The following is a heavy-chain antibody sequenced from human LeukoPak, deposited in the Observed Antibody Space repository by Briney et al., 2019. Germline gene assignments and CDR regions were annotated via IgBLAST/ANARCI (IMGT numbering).Heavy chain of an antibody. CDR3: AKSGLNRFDY. V-gene: IGHV3-21*04. J-gene: IGHJ4*02. CDR1: GFTFRSYS. D-gene: IGHD2-15*01. Sequence: PGGSLRLSCAASGFTFRSYSMNWVRQAPGKGLEWVSAISSTSTYIFYADSVKGRFAISRDNSKNTLYLQMNSLRAEDTAVYYCAKSGLNRFDYWGQGTLVTVSS. CDR2: ISSTSTYI.